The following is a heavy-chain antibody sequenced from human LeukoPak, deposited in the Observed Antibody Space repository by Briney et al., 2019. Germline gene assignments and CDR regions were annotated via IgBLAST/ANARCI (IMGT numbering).Heavy chain of an antibody. CDR1: GYTFTSYD. Sequence: ASVKVSCKASGYTFTSYDINWVRQATGQGLEWMGNMNPNTGDTGYAQKFQGRVTLTRDTSISTAYMELSSLGSEDTAVYYCARGREIVVVPAASLNDFWGQGTLVTVSS. D-gene: IGHD2-2*01. CDR2: MNPNTGDT. J-gene: IGHJ4*02. V-gene: IGHV1-8*01. CDR3: ARGREIVVVPAASLNDF.